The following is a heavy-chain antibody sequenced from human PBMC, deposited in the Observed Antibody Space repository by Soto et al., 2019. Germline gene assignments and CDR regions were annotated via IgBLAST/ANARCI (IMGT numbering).Heavy chain of an antibody. V-gene: IGHV3-23*01. D-gene: IGHD4-17*01. CDR1: GFTFSSYA. CDR3: AKDTGSSDYGDYGSLGFDY. CDR2: ISGSGGST. J-gene: IGHJ4*02. Sequence: LRLSCAASGFTFSSYAMSWVRQAPGKGLEWVSAISGSGGSTYYADSVKGRFTISRDNSKNTLYLQMNSLRAEDTAVYYCAKDTGSSDYGDYGSLGFDYWGQGTLVTVSS.